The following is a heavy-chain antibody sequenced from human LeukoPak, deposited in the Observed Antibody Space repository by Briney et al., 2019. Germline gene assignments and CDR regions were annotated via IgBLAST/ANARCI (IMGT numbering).Heavy chain of an antibody. D-gene: IGHD6-13*01. CDR2: IYHSGST. V-gene: IGHV4-30-2*01. J-gene: IGHJ4*02. CDR3: AWYQQQLAKERSFDY. CDR1: GGSISSGGYS. Sequence: SQTLSLTCAVSGGSISSGGYSWSWIRQPPGKGLEWIGYIYHSGSTYYNPSLKSRVTMSVDRSKNQFSLKLSSVTAADTAVYYCAWYQQQLAKERSFDYWGQGTLVTVSS.